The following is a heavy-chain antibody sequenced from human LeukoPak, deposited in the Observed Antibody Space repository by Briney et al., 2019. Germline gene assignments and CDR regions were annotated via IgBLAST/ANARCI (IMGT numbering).Heavy chain of an antibody. V-gene: IGHV3-30*02. J-gene: IGHJ4*02. CDR1: GFTFSSYG. CDR3: AKDLDTCDPSSFDY. D-gene: IGHD2-21*02. CDR2: IRYDGSNK. Sequence: PGGSLRLSCAASGFTFSSYGMHWVRQAPGGGLEWVAFIRYDGSNKYYADSVKGRFTISRDNSKNTLYLQMNSLRAEDTAVYYCAKDLDTCDPSSFDYWGQGTLVTVSS.